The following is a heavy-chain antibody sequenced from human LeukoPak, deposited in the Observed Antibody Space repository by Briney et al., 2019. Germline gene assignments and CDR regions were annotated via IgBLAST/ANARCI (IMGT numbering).Heavy chain of an antibody. J-gene: IGHJ4*02. CDR1: RFTFSSYE. Sequence: GGSLRLSCAVSRFTFSSYEMNWVRQAPGKGLEWVSYISSSGSTIYYADSVKGRFTISRDNAKNSLYLQMNSLRAEDTAVYYCARDSVGAAQDPRGGFDYWGQGTLVTVPS. V-gene: IGHV3-48*03. CDR3: ARDSVGAAQDPRGGFDY. CDR2: ISSSGSTI. D-gene: IGHD1-26*01.